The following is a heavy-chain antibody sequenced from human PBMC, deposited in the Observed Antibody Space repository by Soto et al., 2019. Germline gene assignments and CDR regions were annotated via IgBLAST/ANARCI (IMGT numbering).Heavy chain of an antibody. J-gene: IGHJ4*02. Sequence: GGSLRLSCAASGFPFKNAWMSWVRQAPGEGLEWVARIKSDTDGGTTDYAAPVEGRFTISRDDSKNTLSLQMNNLRAEDTAVYYCTTYDYIGKNFRSRWAYWAQGTLFTSSS. V-gene: IGHV3-15*01. D-gene: IGHD3-16*01. CDR1: GFPFKNAW. CDR2: IKSDTDGGTT. CDR3: TTYDYIGKNFRSRWAY.